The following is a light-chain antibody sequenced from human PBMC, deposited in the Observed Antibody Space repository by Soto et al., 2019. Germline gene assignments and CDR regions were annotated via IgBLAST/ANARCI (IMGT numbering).Light chain of an antibody. CDR3: QQYNNWPPRYT. CDR1: ESVSTN. J-gene: IGKJ2*01. V-gene: IGKV3-15*01. Sequence: EIVMTQSPATLSVSPGERATLSCRASESVSTNLAWYQQKPGQAPRLLMYAASTRATGIPARFSGSGSGTEFTLTISSLQSEDFAVYYCQQYNNWPPRYTFGQGTKLELK. CDR2: AAS.